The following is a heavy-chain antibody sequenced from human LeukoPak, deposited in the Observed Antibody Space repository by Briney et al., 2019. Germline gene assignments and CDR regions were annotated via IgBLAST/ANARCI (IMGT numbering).Heavy chain of an antibody. CDR2: INSDGSST. V-gene: IGHV3-74*01. J-gene: IGHJ4*02. CDR1: GFSFSTYW. D-gene: IGHD3-10*01. Sequence: GGSLRLSCAASGFSFSTYWMHWVRQAPGKGLVWVSRINSDGSSTTYADSVKDRFTISRDNAKNTLYLQMNSLRAEDTAVYYCAVGVGDHWGQGTLVTVFS. CDR3: AVGVGDH.